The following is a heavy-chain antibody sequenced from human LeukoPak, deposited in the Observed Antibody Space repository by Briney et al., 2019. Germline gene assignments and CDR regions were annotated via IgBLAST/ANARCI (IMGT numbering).Heavy chain of an antibody. Sequence: SETLSLTCIVSGGSINSYWSWIRQPAGKGLEWIGRISGSGTITYNPALQSRLTISIDTSKNQFSLKLMSVTAADTAVYYCARDSGTTGEVKFDPWGQGILVTVSS. D-gene: IGHD3-10*01. V-gene: IGHV4-4*07. CDR1: GGSINSY. CDR2: ISGSGTI. J-gene: IGHJ5*02. CDR3: ARDSGTTGEVKFDP.